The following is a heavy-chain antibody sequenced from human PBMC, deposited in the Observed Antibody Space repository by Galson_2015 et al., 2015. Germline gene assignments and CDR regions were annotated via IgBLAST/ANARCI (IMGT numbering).Heavy chain of an antibody. J-gene: IGHJ3*01. CDR3: ARDGINIGYYDW. V-gene: IGHV4-61*02. CDR1: GGSISSGSYY. CDR2: IYTSGST. Sequence: TLSLTCTVSGGSISSGSYYWSWIRQPAGKGLEWIGRIYTSGSTNYNPSLKSRVTISVDTSKNQFSLKLSSVTAADTAVYYCARDGINIGYYDWWGQGTMVTVSS. D-gene: IGHD3-22*01.